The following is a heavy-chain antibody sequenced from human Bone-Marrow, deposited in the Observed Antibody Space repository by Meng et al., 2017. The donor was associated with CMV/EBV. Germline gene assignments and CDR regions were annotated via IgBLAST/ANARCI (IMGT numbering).Heavy chain of an antibody. Sequence: GESLKISCAASGFTFGGYEMNWVRQAPGKGLEWVSYISTSGTTMYYADSVKGRFTISRDNSKNTLYLQMNSLRAEDTAVYYCARVPSWVGATTDYGMDVWGQGTTVTASS. V-gene: IGHV3-48*03. CDR3: ARVPSWVGATTDYGMDV. J-gene: IGHJ6*02. CDR1: GFTFGGYE. D-gene: IGHD1-26*01. CDR2: ISTSGTTM.